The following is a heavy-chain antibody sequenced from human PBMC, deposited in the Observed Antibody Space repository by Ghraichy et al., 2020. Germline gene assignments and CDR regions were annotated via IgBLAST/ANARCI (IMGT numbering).Heavy chain of an antibody. CDR2: FYRDGFP. V-gene: IGHV3-53*01. CDR1: GFSVSHTY. D-gene: IGHD5-12*01. CDR3: ATGYGYFDL. J-gene: IGHJ4*02. Sequence: LSLTCAASGFSVSHTYMNWVRQAPGKGLEWVSVFYRDGFPYYADSVKGRFTVSRDNSENTVYLQMNNLRVEDTAIYYCATGYGYFDLWGQGTLVTVSS.